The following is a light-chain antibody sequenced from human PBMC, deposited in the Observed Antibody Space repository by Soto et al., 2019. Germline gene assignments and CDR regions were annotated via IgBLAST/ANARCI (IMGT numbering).Light chain of an antibody. CDR3: QQVNSYPIT. Sequence: DIQLTQSPSFLSASVGDRVTITWRASQDMSSHSAWYQQKPGKAPKLLVYAASTLQIGVPPRFSGSGSGTEFTLTISSVLPEDFAIYYCQQVNSYPITFGQGTRLDLK. V-gene: IGKV1-9*01. J-gene: IGKJ5*01. CDR1: QDMSSH. CDR2: AAS.